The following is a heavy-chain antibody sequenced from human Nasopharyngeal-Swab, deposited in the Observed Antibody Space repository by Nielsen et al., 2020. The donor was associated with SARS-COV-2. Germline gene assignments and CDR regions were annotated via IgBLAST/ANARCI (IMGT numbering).Heavy chain of an antibody. CDR3: AKGGGSYYNGFDS. CDR2: INGNSGEI. V-gene: IGHV3-9*01. Sequence: SLKISCAASGFIFSSFAMHWVRQAPGKGLEWVSSINGNSGEIGYADSVKGRFTISRDNAKNSVYLQMNSLRTEDTALYYCAKGGGSYYNGFDSWGQGTRVSVSS. CDR1: GFIFSSFA. D-gene: IGHD3-10*01. J-gene: IGHJ4*02.